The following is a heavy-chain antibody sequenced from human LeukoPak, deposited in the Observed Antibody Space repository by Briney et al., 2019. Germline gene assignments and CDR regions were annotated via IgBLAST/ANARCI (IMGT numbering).Heavy chain of an antibody. D-gene: IGHD3-3*01. J-gene: IGHJ5*02. CDR1: GGSISSGDYY. CDR2: IYYSGST. V-gene: IGHV4-30-4*08. CDR3: AASITIFGVVTMFDP. Sequence: PSQTLSLTCTVSGGSISSGDYYWSWIRQPPGKGLEWIGYIYYSGSTYYNPSLKSRVTISVDTSKNQFSLKLSSVTAADTAVYYCAASITIFGVVTMFDPWGQGTLVTVSS.